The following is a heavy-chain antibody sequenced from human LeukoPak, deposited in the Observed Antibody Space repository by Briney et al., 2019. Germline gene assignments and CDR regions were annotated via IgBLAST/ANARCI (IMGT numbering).Heavy chain of an antibody. V-gene: IGHV4-59*01. CDR1: GGSISSYY. D-gene: IGHD6-13*01. CDR2: IYYSGST. Sequence: PSETLSLTCTVSGGSISSYYWSWIRQPPGKGLEWIGYIYYSGSTNYNPSLKSRVTISVDTSKNQFSLKLSSVTAADTAVYYCAREGIAAAGTRAVYYYYMDVWGKGTTVTISS. CDR3: AREGIAAAGTRAVYYYYMDV. J-gene: IGHJ6*03.